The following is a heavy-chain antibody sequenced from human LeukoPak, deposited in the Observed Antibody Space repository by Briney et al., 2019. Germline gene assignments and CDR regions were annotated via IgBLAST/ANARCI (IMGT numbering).Heavy chain of an antibody. CDR3: AREYGSSRYFDY. CDR2: INSDGSFT. CDR1: GFTFSSYW. D-gene: IGHD2-15*01. J-gene: IGHJ4*02. V-gene: IGHV3-74*01. Sequence: GGSLRLSSAASGFTFSSYWMHWVRQAPGKGLVWVSRINSDGSFTNYADSVKGRFTISRDNAKNTLYLQMNSLRAEDTAVYYCAREYGSSRYFDYWGQGTPVTVSS.